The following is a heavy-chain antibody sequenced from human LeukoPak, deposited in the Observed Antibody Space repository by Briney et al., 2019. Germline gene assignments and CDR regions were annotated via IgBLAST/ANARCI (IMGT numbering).Heavy chain of an antibody. CDR3: ARYIVSYPHDAFDI. CDR2: IYYSGST. Sequence: SQTLSLTCTVSGGSISSYYWSWIRQPPGKGLEWIGYIYYSGSTSYNPSLKSRVTISVDTSKKQFSLKLSSVTAADTAFYYCARYIVSYPHDAFDIWGQGTMVTVSS. CDR1: GGSISSYY. J-gene: IGHJ3*02. D-gene: IGHD1-26*01. V-gene: IGHV4-59*01.